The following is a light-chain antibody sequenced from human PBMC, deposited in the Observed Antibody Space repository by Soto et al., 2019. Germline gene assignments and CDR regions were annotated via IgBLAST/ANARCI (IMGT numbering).Light chain of an antibody. Sequence: QSALTQPPSASGSLGQSVTISCTGTSSDIGTYNYVSWYQHHPGKAPKLIIYEVTKRPSGVPDRFSGSKSGNTASLTASGLQAEDEADYYCSSFADSPVVFGGGTKLTVL. CDR1: SSDIGTYNY. V-gene: IGLV2-8*01. CDR2: EVT. CDR3: SSFADSPVV. J-gene: IGLJ2*01.